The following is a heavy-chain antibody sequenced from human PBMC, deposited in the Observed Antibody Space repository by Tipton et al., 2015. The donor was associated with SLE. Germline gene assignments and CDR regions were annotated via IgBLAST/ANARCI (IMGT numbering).Heavy chain of an antibody. Sequence: TLSLTCTVSGGSISSGFYYWSWIRQPAGKGLEWIGRIYVSGTTNYNPSLKSRITISLDKSNNHFSLRLSSLTAADTAVYYCARGPDYSNYYFYRMDVWGQGTTVTVSS. J-gene: IGHJ6*02. V-gene: IGHV4-61*02. CDR2: IYVSGTT. D-gene: IGHD4-11*01. CDR1: GGSISSGFYY. CDR3: ARGPDYSNYYFYRMDV.